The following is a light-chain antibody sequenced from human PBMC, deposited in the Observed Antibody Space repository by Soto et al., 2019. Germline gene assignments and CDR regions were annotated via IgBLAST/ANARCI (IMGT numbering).Light chain of an antibody. CDR2: DAS. Sequence: EIVLTQSPATLSLSPGERATLSCRASQSVNIYLAWYQQKPGQAPRLLIYDASNRATGIPARFSGSGSGTDFTLTISSLEPEDIAVYYCQQRSNWRVTFGGGTKAEIQ. CDR1: QSVNIY. CDR3: QQRSNWRVT. V-gene: IGKV3-11*01. J-gene: IGKJ4*01.